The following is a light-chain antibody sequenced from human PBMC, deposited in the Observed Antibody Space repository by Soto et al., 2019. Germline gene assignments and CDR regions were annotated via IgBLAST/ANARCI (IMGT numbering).Light chain of an antibody. CDR2: EVS. V-gene: IGLV2-23*02. J-gene: IGLJ1*01. CDR3: CSYAGSSNV. CDR1: RTDVGSYNL. Sequence: QSVLTQPASVSGSPGQSITISCTGTRTDVGSYNLVSWYQQHPGKAPKLMIYEVSKRPSGVSNRFSGSKSGNTASLTISGLQAEDEADYYCCSYAGSSNVFGTGTKLTVL.